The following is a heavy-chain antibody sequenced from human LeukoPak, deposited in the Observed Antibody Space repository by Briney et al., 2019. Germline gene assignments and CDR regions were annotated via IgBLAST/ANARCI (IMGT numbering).Heavy chain of an antibody. CDR3: AREAGSGSWYPFDY. J-gene: IGHJ4*02. D-gene: IGHD6-13*01. CDR1: GGTFSSYT. CDR2: IIPILGTA. V-gene: IGHV1-69*16. Sequence: SVKVSCKASGGTFSSYTISWVRQAPGQGLEWMGRIIPILGTANYAQKFQGRVTITTDESTSTAYMELSSLRSEDTAVYYCAREAGSGSWYPFDYWGQGTLVTVSS.